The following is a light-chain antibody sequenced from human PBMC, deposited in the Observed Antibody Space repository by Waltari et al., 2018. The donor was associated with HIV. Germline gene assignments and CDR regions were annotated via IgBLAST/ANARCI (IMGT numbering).Light chain of an antibody. Sequence: SYVLTQPPSVSVAPGQTARITCGGNNIGSKGVHWYQQKPSQAPVLVVYEDSDRPSGIPERFSGSSSWNTATLTVSRVEAGDEADFCCQVWDSSTDLRVFGGGTKLTVL. J-gene: IGLJ2*01. V-gene: IGLV3-21*02. CDR2: EDS. CDR1: NIGSKG. CDR3: QVWDSSTDLRV.